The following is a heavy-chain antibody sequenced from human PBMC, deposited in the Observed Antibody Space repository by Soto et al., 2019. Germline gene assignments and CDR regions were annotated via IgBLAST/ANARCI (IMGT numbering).Heavy chain of an antibody. CDR3: ARGIGVRTYYYGSGSYSRYYYYGMDV. J-gene: IGHJ6*02. V-gene: IGHV4-34*01. Sequence: PXGTLSLTCAVYGGSFSGYYWSWIRQPPGKGLEWIGEINHSGSTNYNPSLKSRVTISVDTSKNQFSLKLSSVTAADTAVYYCARGIGVRTYYYGSGSYSRYYYYGMDVWGQGTTVTVSS. CDR2: INHSGST. D-gene: IGHD3-10*01. CDR1: GGSFSGYY.